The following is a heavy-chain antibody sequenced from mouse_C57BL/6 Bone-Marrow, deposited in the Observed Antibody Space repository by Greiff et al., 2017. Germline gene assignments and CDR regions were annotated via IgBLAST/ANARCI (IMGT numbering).Heavy chain of an antibody. J-gene: IGHJ1*03. Sequence: EVQLQQSGAELVKPGASVKLSCTASGFNIKDYYMNWVKQRTEQGLEWIGRIDPEDGDTKYAPKFPGKATLTADTSSNTAYLQLSSLTSEDPAVDYCARSHYSGSSYGYFDFWGTGTTVTVSS. CDR1: GFNIKDYY. D-gene: IGHD1-1*01. V-gene: IGHV14-2*01. CDR3: ARSHYSGSSYGYFDF. CDR2: IDPEDGDT.